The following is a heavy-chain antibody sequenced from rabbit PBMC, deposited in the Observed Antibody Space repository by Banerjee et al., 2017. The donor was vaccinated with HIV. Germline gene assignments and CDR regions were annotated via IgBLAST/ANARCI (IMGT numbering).Heavy chain of an antibody. CDR2: ITYRGSA. V-gene: IGHV1S29*01. J-gene: IGHJ6*01. CDR3: ARSNTYYGMDL. Sequence: QEQLKESGGGLVQPGGSLKLSCKASGFDFSSYAITWVRQAPGKGLEYIGYITYRGSAYYASWVNGRFTISRENTQNTLYLQLNSLTAADTATYFCARSNTYYGMDLGGQGTLVTVS. CDR1: GFDFSSYA.